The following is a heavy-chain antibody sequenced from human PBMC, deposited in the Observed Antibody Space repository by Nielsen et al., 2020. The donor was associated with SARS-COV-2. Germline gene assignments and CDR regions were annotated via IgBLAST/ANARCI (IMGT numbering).Heavy chain of an antibody. V-gene: IGHV3-30*18. CDR3: AKAVVAATPLAFDI. Sequence: GESLKISCAASGFTFSSYGMHWVRQAPGKGLEWVAVISYDGSNKYYADSVKGRFTISRGNSKNTLYLQMNSLRAEDTAVYYCAKAVVAATPLAFDIWGQGTMVTVSS. CDR1: GFTFSSYG. D-gene: IGHD2-15*01. J-gene: IGHJ3*02. CDR2: ISYDGSNK.